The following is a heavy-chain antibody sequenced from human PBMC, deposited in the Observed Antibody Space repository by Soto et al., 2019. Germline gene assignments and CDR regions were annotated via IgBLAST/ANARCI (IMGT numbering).Heavy chain of an antibody. CDR3: ARAVGYDSSGYYLGQFDY. Sequence: SETLSLTCAVSGSSISSAGYSWNWIRQPPGKGLEWIGYIYHSGSIYYNPSLKSRVTISVDRSKNQFSLKLSSVTAADTAVYYCARAVGYDSSGYYLGQFDYWGQGTLVTVSS. J-gene: IGHJ4*02. CDR2: IYHSGSI. V-gene: IGHV4-30-2*01. D-gene: IGHD3-22*01. CDR1: GSSISSAGYS.